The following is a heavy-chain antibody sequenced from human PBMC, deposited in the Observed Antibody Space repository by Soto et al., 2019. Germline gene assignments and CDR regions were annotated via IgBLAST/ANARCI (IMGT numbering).Heavy chain of an antibody. CDR1: GGSFSGYY. CDR3: ARGLRGYSYGFPYNWFDP. CDR2: INHSGST. V-gene: IGHV4-34*01. D-gene: IGHD5-18*01. Sequence: ETLSLTCAVYGGSFSGYYWSWIRQPPGKGLEWIGEINHSGSTNYNPSLKSRVTISVDTSKNQFSLKLSSVTAADTAVYYCARGLRGYSYGFPYNWFDPWGRGTLVT. J-gene: IGHJ5*02.